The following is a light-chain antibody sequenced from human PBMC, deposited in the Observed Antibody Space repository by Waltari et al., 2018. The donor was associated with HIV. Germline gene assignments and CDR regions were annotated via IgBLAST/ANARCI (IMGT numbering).Light chain of an antibody. CDR2: WAS. CDR3: QQYFSTPPVT. Sequence: DIVMTQSPDSLAVSLGERATINCKSSRSVLYNSNNKNYLAWYQQKPGQPPKLLIFWASARESGVPDRFSGSGSGTDFTLTISSLQAEDVAVYYCQQYFSTPPVTFGGGTKVEIK. J-gene: IGKJ4*01. V-gene: IGKV4-1*01. CDR1: RSVLYNSNNKNY.